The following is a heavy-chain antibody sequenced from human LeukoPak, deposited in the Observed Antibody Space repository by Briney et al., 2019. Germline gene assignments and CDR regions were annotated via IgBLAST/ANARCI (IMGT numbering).Heavy chain of an antibody. CDR3: AKDISPWELGGGGY. CDR1: GFTFSSYG. J-gene: IGHJ4*02. V-gene: IGHV3-30*18. D-gene: IGHD1-26*01. Sequence: GGSLRLSCAASGFTFSSYGMHWVRQAPGKGLEWVAVISYDGSNKYYADSVKGRFTISRDNSKNTLYLQMNSLRAEDTAVYYCAKDISPWELGGGGYWGQGTLVTVSS. CDR2: ISYDGSNK.